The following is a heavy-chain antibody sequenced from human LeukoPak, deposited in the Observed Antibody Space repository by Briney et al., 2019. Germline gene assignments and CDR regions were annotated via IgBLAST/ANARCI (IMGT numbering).Heavy chain of an antibody. CDR2: ISSSSSYI. Sequence: PGGSLRLSCAASGFTFNSYSMDWVRQAPGKGLEWVSSISSSSSYIYYADSVKGRFTISRDNAKNSLYLQMNSLRAEDTAVYYCARERRRSSYGPGGSDYWGRGTLVTVSS. V-gene: IGHV3-21*01. CDR1: GFTFNSYS. J-gene: IGHJ4*02. D-gene: IGHD5-18*01. CDR3: ARERRRSSYGPGGSDY.